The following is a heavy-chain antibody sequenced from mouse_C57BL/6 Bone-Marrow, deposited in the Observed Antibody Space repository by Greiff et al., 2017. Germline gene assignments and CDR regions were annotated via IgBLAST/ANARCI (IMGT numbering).Heavy chain of an antibody. Sequence: LQESGAELARPGASVKLSCKASGYTFTSYGISWVKQRTGQGLEWIGEIYPRSGNTYYNEKFKGKATLTADKSSSTAYMELRSLTSEDSAVYFCARGDWDGYFDYWGQGTTLTVSS. D-gene: IGHD4-1*01. CDR2: IYPRSGNT. CDR1: GYTFTSYG. J-gene: IGHJ2*01. CDR3: ARGDWDGYFDY. V-gene: IGHV1-81*01.